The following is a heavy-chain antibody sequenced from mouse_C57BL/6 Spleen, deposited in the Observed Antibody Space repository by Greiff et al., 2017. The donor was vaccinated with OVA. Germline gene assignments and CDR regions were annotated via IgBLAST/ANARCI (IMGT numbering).Heavy chain of an antibody. D-gene: IGHD1-1*01. V-gene: IGHV2-9*01. CDR3: AKHQGYGSSFRDYYAMEY. CDR1: GFSLTSYG. Sequence: VQLQQSGPGLVAPSQSLSITCTVSGFSLTSYGVDWVRQPPGKGLEWLGVIWGGGSTNYNSALMSRLSISKDNSKSPVFFKMNSLQTDVTAMYYGAKHQGYGSSFRDYYAMEYWGQGTSVTVSS. CDR2: IWGGGST. J-gene: IGHJ4*01.